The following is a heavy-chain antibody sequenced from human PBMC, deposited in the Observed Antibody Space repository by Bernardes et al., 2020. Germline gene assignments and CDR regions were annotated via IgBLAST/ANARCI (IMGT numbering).Heavy chain of an antibody. CDR3: VRDLNSGDFDY. V-gene: IGHV3-74*01. D-gene: IGHD1-20*01. J-gene: IGHJ4*02. CDR2: INGDGSST. Sequence: GGSLRLSCAASGFTFSNYWMHWVRQTPGKGLEWVSRINGDGSSTRYAESVKGRFTISRDSAKNTLYLQMSSLRVDDTALYYCVRDLNSGDFDYWGQGTLVTVSS. CDR1: GFTFSNYW.